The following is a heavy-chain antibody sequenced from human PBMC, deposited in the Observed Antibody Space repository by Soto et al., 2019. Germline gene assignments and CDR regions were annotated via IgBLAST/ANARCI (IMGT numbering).Heavy chain of an antibody. Sequence: QVQLQQWGAGLLKPSETLSLTCAVYGGSFSGYYWSWIRQPPGKGLEWIGEINHSGSTNYNPSLKSRVTISVDTSKNQFSLKLSSVTAADTAVYYCAGAGEVLWFGELLHLWGQGTLVTVSS. CDR1: GGSFSGYY. J-gene: IGHJ4*02. CDR3: AGAGEVLWFGELLHL. CDR2: INHSGST. V-gene: IGHV4-34*01. D-gene: IGHD3-10*01.